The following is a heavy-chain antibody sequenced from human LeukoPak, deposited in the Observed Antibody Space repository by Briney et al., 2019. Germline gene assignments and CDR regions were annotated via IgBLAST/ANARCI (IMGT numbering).Heavy chain of an antibody. J-gene: IGHJ4*02. Sequence: PGGSLRLSCAASGFTFSRNWMHWIRRAPGKGLVWVSHINSDGSSISYADSVKGRFTISRDNAKSTLYLQMNSLRAEDTAVYYCVRVADSSGYYNWGQGTLVTVSS. D-gene: IGHD3-22*01. CDR2: INSDGSSI. V-gene: IGHV3-74*01. CDR3: VRVADSSGYYN. CDR1: GFTFSRNW.